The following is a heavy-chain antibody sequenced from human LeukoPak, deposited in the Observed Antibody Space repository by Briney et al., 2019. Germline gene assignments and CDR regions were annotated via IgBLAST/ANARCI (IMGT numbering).Heavy chain of an antibody. V-gene: IGHV3-48*03. CDR3: ARGGSYRDYYYYYMDV. CDR2: ISSSGSTI. J-gene: IGHJ6*03. CDR1: GFTFSSYE. Sequence: GGSLRLSCAASGFTFSSYEMNWVRQAPGKGLEWVSYISSSGSTIYYADSVKGRFTISRDNAKNSLYLQMNSLRAEDTAVYYCARGGSYRDYYYYYMDVWGKGTTVTVSS. D-gene: IGHD1-26*01.